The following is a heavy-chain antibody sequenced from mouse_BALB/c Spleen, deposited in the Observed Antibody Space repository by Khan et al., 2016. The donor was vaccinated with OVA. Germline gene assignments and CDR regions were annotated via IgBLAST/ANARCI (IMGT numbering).Heavy chain of an antibody. Sequence: IQLVQSGAELVKPGASVNLSCSASGFNIKDTYIHWVKQRPEQGLEWIGRIDPPNDDSKFGPKFQDKATLTADTSSNTAYLQLTSLTSEDTAVYYCATIYGNPFAYWGQGTLVSVSA. CDR1: GFNIKDTY. D-gene: IGHD2-1*01. J-gene: IGHJ3*01. CDR3: ATIYGNPFAY. CDR2: IDPPNDDS. V-gene: IGHV14-3*02.